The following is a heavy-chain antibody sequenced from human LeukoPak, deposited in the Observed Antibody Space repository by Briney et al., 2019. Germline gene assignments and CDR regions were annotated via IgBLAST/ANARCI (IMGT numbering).Heavy chain of an antibody. CDR1: GGSISSYY. J-gene: IGHJ5*02. D-gene: IGHD2-8*01. Sequence: SETLSLTCTVSGGSISSYYWSWIRQPPGKGLEWIGYIYYSGSTNYNPSLKSRVTISVDTSKDQYSLKLSSVTAADTAVYYCARVRRGYCTNGVCHRWFDPWGQGTLVTVSS. CDR3: ARVRRGYCTNGVCHRWFDP. CDR2: IYYSGST. V-gene: IGHV4-59*01.